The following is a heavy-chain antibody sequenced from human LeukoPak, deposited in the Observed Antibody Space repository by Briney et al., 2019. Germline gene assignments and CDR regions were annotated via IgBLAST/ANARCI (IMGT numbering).Heavy chain of an antibody. J-gene: IGHJ6*02. V-gene: IGHV3-30*18. CDR3: AKATLRYYYYYGMDV. CDR2: ISYDGSNK. Sequence: GRSLRLSCAASGFTFSSYGMHWVRQAPGKGLEWVAVISYDGSNKYYADSVKGRFTISRDNSKNTLNLQMNSLRAEDTAVYYCAKATLRYYYYYGMDVWGQGTTVTVSS. CDR1: GFTFSSYG.